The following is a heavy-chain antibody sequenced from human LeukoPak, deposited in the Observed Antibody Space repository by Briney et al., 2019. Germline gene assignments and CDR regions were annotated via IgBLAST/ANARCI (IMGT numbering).Heavy chain of an antibody. J-gene: IGHJ4*02. CDR3: ARSRPYDFWSGYLGGIFDY. V-gene: IGHV4-30-4*01. Sequence: PSETLSLTCTVSGGSISSSSYSWGWIRQPPGKGLEWIGYIYYSGSTYYNPSLKSRVTISVDTSKNQFSLKLSSVTAADTAVYYCARSRPYDFWSGYLGGIFDYWGQGTLVTVSS. CDR1: GGSISSSSYS. CDR2: IYYSGST. D-gene: IGHD3-3*01.